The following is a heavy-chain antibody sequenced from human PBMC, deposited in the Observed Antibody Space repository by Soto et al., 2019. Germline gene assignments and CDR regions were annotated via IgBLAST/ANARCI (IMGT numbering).Heavy chain of an antibody. CDR3: ARGRLFETNYFDY. J-gene: IGHJ4*02. CDR2: ISSSSSYI. Sequence: XESLQLSCAASGFTFSSYSMNWVRQAPGKGLEWVSSISSSSSYIYYADSVKGRFTISRDNAKNSLYLQMNSLRAEDTAVYYCARGRLFETNYFDYWGQGTLVTVSS. D-gene: IGHD1-7*01. CDR1: GFTFSSYS. V-gene: IGHV3-21*01.